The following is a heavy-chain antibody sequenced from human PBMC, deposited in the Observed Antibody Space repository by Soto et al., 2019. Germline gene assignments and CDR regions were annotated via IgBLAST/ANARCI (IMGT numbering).Heavy chain of an antibody. V-gene: IGHV3-23*01. Sequence: EVQLLESGGGLVQPGGSLRLSCAASGFTFSSYAMSWVRQAPGKGLEWVSAISGSGGSTYYADPVKGRFTISRDNSKNTLSLQMNSLRAEDTAVYYCAKDPSSMVRGVIITFVDYWGQGTLVTVSS. J-gene: IGHJ4*02. D-gene: IGHD3-10*01. CDR3: AKDPSSMVRGVIITFVDY. CDR2: ISGSGGST. CDR1: GFTFSSYA.